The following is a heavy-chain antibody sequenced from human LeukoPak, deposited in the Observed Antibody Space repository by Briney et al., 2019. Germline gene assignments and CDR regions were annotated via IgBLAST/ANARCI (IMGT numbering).Heavy chain of an antibody. CDR2: IYYSGST. CDR3: ARDLAAAGTRWFDP. J-gene: IGHJ5*02. Sequence: PSETLSLTCTVSGGSISSYYWSWIRQPPGKGLEWIGYIYYSGSTNYNPSLKSRVTISVDTSKNQFSLKLRSVTAPDTAVYYCARDLAAAGTRWFDPWGQGTLVTVSS. D-gene: IGHD6-13*01. CDR1: GGSISSYY. V-gene: IGHV4-59*01.